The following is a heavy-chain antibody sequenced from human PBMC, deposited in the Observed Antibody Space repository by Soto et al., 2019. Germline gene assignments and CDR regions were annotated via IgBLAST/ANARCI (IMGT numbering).Heavy chain of an antibody. V-gene: IGHV1-18*01. CDR2: INIYGGGT. Sequence: QIHLEQSEPEVKKPGASVKVSCKASGYTFTSYGISWVRLAPGQGLEWMGWINIYGGGTNYAQKYQDRVXXTXDTSTNTVYLEMRSLTSDDTAIYYCARALYYYDNSGLAFWGQGTLVTVSS. CDR3: ARALYYYDNSGLAF. CDR1: GYTFTSYG. J-gene: IGHJ4*02. D-gene: IGHD3-22*01.